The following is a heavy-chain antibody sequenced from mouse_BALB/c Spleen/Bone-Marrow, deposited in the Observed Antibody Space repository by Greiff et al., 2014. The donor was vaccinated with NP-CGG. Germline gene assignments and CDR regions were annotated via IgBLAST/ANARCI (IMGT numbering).Heavy chain of an antibody. CDR2: IDPAKGNT. CDR1: GFNIKDTH. Sequence: EVKLMESGAEVVKPGASVKLSCTASGFNIKDTHIHWVKQRPEQGLEWIGMIDPAKGNTKYDPKFQGKATITSDTSSNTAYLQHRNLTTEATADYDVPRDSGRTAWFAYWGQGTLVTVSA. V-gene: IGHV14-3*02. J-gene: IGHJ3*01. CDR3: PRDSGRTAWFAY.